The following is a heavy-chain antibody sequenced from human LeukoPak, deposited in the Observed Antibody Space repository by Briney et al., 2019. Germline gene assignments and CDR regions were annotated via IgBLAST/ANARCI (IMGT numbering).Heavy chain of an antibody. Sequence: ASVKVSCKASGYTFTSYGISWVRQAPGQGIEWMGWISAYNGNTNYAQKLQGRVTMTTDTSTSTAYMELRSLRSDDTAVYYCASYLSYSGGATKDYYYYYGMDVWGQGTTVTVSS. J-gene: IGHJ6*02. CDR3: ASYLSYSGGATKDYYYYYGMDV. D-gene: IGHD1-26*01. CDR2: ISAYNGNT. CDR1: GYTFTSYG. V-gene: IGHV1-18*01.